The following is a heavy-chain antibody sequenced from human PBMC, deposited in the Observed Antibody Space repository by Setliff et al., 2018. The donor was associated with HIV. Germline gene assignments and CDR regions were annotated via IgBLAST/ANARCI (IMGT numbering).Heavy chain of an antibody. CDR1: GYTFTSYY. CDR2: INPSGGSA. Sequence: ASVKVSCKASGYTFTSYYMHWVRQAPGQGLEWMGIINPSGGSASYAQKFQGRVTMTRDTSTSTVYMELSSLRSEDTAVYYCARRGGYSYATGAFDIWGQGTMVTVSS. D-gene: IGHD5-18*01. V-gene: IGHV1-46*01. J-gene: IGHJ3*02. CDR3: ARRGGYSYATGAFDI.